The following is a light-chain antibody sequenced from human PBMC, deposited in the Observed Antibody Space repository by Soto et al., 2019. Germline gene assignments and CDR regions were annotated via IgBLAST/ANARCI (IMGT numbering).Light chain of an antibody. CDR2: DAS. Sequence: DIQMTQSPSTLSASVGDRVTITCRASQSISSWLAWYQQKPGKAPKLLIYDASSLESGVPSRFSGSGSGTEFTLTISSLQPDDFATYYCQQYSGPWTFGQGTKVDIK. CDR3: QQYSGPWT. CDR1: QSISSW. J-gene: IGKJ1*01. V-gene: IGKV1-5*01.